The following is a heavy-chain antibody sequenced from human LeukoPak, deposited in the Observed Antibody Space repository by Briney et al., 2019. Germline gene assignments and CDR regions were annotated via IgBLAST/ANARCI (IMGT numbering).Heavy chain of an antibody. Sequence: VASVKVSCKASGYSFTVYYMHWVRQAPGQGLEWMGWINPNSGGTNYAQKFLGRVTMTRDTSISTAYMERSRLRSHDTAVYTCASLYVDYVGSDYWGQGTLVTVSS. D-gene: IGHD4-17*01. CDR2: INPNSGGT. CDR3: ASLYVDYVGSDY. V-gene: IGHV1-2*02. CDR1: GYSFTVYY. J-gene: IGHJ4*02.